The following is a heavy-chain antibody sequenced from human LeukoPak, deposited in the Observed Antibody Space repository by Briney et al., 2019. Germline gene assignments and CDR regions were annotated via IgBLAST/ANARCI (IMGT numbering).Heavy chain of an antibody. CDR2: IKSDGST. Sequence: GGSLRLSCAASGFTFSSYWMHWVRQAPGKGLMWVARIKSDGSTIYADSVQGRFTISRDNAKNTVYLQMNSLRVDDTAIYYCTRAITYFYGSVTYDWFDSWGQGTRVTVSS. CDR3: TRAITYFYGSVTYDWFDS. CDR1: GFTFSSYW. V-gene: IGHV3-74*01. J-gene: IGHJ5*01. D-gene: IGHD3-10*01.